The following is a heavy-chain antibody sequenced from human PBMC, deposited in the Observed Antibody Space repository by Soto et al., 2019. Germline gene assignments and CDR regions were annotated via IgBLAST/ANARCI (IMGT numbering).Heavy chain of an antibody. V-gene: IGHV1-2*02. Sequence: ASVKVSCKASGYTFTGYYMHWVRQAPGQGLEWMGWINPNSGGTNYAQKFQGRVTMTRDTSISTAYMELSRLRSDDTAVYYCARVASSGWYSGWFDPWGQGTLVTVSS. D-gene: IGHD6-19*01. J-gene: IGHJ5*02. CDR3: ARVASSGWYSGWFDP. CDR2: INPNSGGT. CDR1: GYTFTGYY.